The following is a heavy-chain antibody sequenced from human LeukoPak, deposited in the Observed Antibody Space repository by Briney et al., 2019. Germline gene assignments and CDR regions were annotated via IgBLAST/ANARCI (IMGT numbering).Heavy chain of an antibody. CDR1: GFTFSSYA. D-gene: IGHD5-24*01. CDR2: ISGSSGPT. Sequence: GGSLRLSCAASGFTFSSYAMSWVRQAPGKGLEWVSAISGSSGPTHYADSVKGRFTISRDNSKNTLYLQMNSLRAEDTAVYYCASDIDDYNTQPPLFQYWGQGTRVTVSS. V-gene: IGHV3-23*01. J-gene: IGHJ1*01. CDR3: ASDIDDYNTQPPLFQY.